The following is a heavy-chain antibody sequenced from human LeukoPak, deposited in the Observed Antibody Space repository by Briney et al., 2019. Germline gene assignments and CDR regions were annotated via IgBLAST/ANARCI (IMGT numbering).Heavy chain of an antibody. CDR2: INSDGSST. Sequence: GGSLRLSCAASRFTFSTYWMHWVRQAPGKGLVWVSRINSDGSSTGYADSVKGRFTISRDNSKNTLYLQMNSLRAEDTAVYYCCSTFNSGSYLGWFDPWGQGTLVTVSS. CDR1: RFTFSTYW. CDR3: CSTFNSGSYLGWFDP. D-gene: IGHD1-26*01. V-gene: IGHV3-74*01. J-gene: IGHJ5*02.